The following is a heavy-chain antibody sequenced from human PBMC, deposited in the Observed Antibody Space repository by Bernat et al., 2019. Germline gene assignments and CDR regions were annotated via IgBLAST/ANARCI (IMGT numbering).Heavy chain of an antibody. D-gene: IGHD6-19*01. CDR2: ISWDGGST. J-gene: IGHJ4*02. CDR1: GFTFDDYT. Sequence: EVQLVESGGVVVQPGGSLRLSCAASGFTFDDYTMHWVRQAPGKGLEWVSLISWDGGSTYYADSVKGRFTISRDNSKNSLYLQMNSLRTEDTALYYCAKVIQARIAVAGTNFDYWGQGTLVTVSS. CDR3: AKVIQARIAVAGTNFDY. V-gene: IGHV3-43*01.